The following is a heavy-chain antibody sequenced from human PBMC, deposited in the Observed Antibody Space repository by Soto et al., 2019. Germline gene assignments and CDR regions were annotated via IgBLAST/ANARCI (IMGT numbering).Heavy chain of an antibody. J-gene: IGHJ6*02. CDR2: ISGSGGST. CDR1: GFTFSSYA. V-gene: IGHV3-23*01. D-gene: IGHD6-13*01. Sequence: PGGSLRLSCAASGFTFSSYAMSWVRQAPGKGLEWVSAISGSGGSTYYADSVKGRFTISRDNSKNTLYLQMNSLRAEDTAVYYCAKDPRGSSSWYVGYYYYYGMDVWGQGT. CDR3: AKDPRGSSSWYVGYYYYYGMDV.